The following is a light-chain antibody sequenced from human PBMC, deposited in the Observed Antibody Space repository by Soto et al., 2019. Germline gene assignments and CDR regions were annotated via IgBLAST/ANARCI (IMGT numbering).Light chain of an antibody. CDR3: ISYTLRRSYV. V-gene: IGLV2-14*01. J-gene: IGLJ1*01. Sequence: QSVLTQPASVSGSPGQSITISCSGTSSDIGTYDHVAWFQQFPGKTPKLMIYSVSNRPSGVSYRFSGSKSGNTASLTISGLQAEDEADYYCISYTLRRSYVFGTGTKLTVL. CDR1: SSDIGTYDH. CDR2: SVS.